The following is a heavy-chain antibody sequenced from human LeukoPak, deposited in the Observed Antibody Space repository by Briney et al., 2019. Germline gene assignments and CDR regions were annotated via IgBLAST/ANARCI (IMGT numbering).Heavy chain of an antibody. CDR1: GYTFTSHA. V-gene: IGHV1-3*04. Sequence: ASVKVSCKASGYTFTSHALRWVRQAPGQRPEWMGWMNIGNGNTKYSQNFQDRVTIIRDTSANTVYMELSSLRAEDTAVDYCARSEILDYYYGSGRYFDYWGQGSLVTVSS. D-gene: IGHD3-10*01. CDR3: ARSEILDYYYGSGRYFDY. J-gene: IGHJ4*02. CDR2: MNIGNGNT.